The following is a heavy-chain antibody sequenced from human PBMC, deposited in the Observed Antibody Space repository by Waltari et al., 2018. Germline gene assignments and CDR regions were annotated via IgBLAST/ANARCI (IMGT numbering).Heavy chain of an antibody. D-gene: IGHD2-15*01. V-gene: IGHV4-4*02. CDR3: ARDQEYRKDTWAFDH. J-gene: IGHJ4*02. CDR2: RHDSGKV. CDR1: GGSISSKNW. Sequence: QVQLQESGPGLVEPSGTLSLTCAVSGGSISSKNWWNWVRQTPGKGLEWIGERHDSGKVSYNPSLKSRVTLSVDKSSNQFSLKLNSVTAADTAVYYCARDQEYRKDTWAFDHWGQGILVIVSS.